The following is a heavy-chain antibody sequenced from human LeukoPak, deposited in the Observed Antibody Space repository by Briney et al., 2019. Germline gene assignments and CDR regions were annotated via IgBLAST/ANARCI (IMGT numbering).Heavy chain of an antibody. D-gene: IGHD6-6*01. J-gene: IGHJ4*02. CDR2: IHTSGSV. Sequence: SETLSLTSTVSGGSISTYYWSWVRQPAGKGLEWIGRIHTSGSVDYNPSLKSRVTMSVDTSKKQFSLTLSSVTAADTAMYYCAREGSMTARPFVSIDYWGQGTLVTVSS. CDR3: AREGSMTARPFVSIDY. V-gene: IGHV4-4*07. CDR1: GGSISTYY.